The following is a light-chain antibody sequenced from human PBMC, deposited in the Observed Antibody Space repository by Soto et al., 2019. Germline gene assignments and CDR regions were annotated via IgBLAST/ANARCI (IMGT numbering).Light chain of an antibody. V-gene: IGLV2-14*03. Sequence: SALTQPTSVSGSPGQSITISCTGNHNDIGTYDYVSWYQQHPGRAPRLLIHGVTTRPSGISGRFSASKTGLTASRTISGLQPEDEADYYCSSFTSNRIYVFGPGTKGTV. CDR2: GVT. CDR1: HNDIGTYDY. CDR3: SSFTSNRIYV. J-gene: IGLJ1*01.